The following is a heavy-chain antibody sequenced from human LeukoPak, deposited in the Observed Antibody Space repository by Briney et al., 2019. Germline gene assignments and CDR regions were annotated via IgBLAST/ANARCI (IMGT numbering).Heavy chain of an antibody. CDR3: ARSRVGAIYYYYYMDV. D-gene: IGHD1-26*01. Sequence: SETLSLTCTVSGGSISSYYWSWIRQPAGKGLEWIGRIYTSGSTNYNPSLKSRVTMSVDTSKNQFSLKLSSVTAADTAVCYCARSRVGAIYYYYYMDVWGKGTTVTVSS. CDR2: IYTSGST. J-gene: IGHJ6*03. CDR1: GGSISSYY. V-gene: IGHV4-4*07.